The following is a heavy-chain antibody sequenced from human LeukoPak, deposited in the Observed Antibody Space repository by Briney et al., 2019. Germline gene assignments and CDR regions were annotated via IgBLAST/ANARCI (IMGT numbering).Heavy chain of an antibody. V-gene: IGHV4-39*07. Sequence: SETLSLTCTVSGGSISSSSYYWGWIRQPPGKGLEWIGSIYYSGSTYYNPSLKSRVTISVDTSKNQFSLKLSSVTAADTAVYYCARERGGGSSYAFDIWGQGTMVTVSS. D-gene: IGHD6-6*01. CDR2: IYYSGST. CDR1: GGSISSSSYY. J-gene: IGHJ3*02. CDR3: ARERGGGSSYAFDI.